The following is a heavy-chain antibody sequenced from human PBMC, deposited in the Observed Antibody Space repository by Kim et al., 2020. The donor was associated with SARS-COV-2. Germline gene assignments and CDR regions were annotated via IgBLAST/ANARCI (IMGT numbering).Heavy chain of an antibody. D-gene: IGHD3-9*01. CDR3: AREGGLTGHIWGYYFDY. CDR2: INTNTGNP. CDR1: GYTFTSYA. J-gene: IGHJ4*02. V-gene: IGHV7-4-1*02. Sequence: ASVKVSCKASGYTFTSYAMNWVRQAPGQGLEWMGWINTNTGNPTYAQGFTGRFVFSLDTSVSTAYLQISSLKAEDTAVYYCAREGGLTGHIWGYYFDYWGQGTLVTVSS.